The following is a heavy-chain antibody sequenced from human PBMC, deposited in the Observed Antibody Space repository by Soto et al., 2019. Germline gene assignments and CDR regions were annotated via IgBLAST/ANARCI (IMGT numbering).Heavy chain of an antibody. V-gene: IGHV5-51*01. CDR2: IYPGDSHT. CDR1: GYTFTNYW. CDR3: AASIFYYGMDV. Sequence: GESLKISCKGSGYTFTNYWIGWVRQMPGKGLEWMGIIYPGDSHTKYNPSFQGQVTISADKSITTTYLQWSSLKASDTAIYYCAASIFYYGMDVWGQGTTVTVSS. J-gene: IGHJ6*02.